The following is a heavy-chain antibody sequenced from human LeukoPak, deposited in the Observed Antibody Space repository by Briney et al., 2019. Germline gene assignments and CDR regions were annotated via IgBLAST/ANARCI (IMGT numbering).Heavy chain of an antibody. Sequence: PSETLSLTCSVSGGSINSYYWSWIRQSPGKGLEWIGYIYYSGSTHYNPSLKSRVTISVDTSKNQFSLKLSSVTAADTAVYYCARHVWLQPFDYWGQGTLVTVSS. D-gene: IGHD3-9*01. CDR3: ARHVWLQPFDY. CDR2: IYYSGST. CDR1: GGSINSYY. J-gene: IGHJ4*02. V-gene: IGHV4-59*08.